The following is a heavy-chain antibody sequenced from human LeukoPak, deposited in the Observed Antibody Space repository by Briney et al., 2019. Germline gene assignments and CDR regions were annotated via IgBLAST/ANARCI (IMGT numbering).Heavy chain of an antibody. J-gene: IGHJ4*02. CDR1: GYSFTTYW. Sequence: GESLQSSSQASGYSFTTYWIGWVRPMPGKGLGWMGIIYPGDFDIRYSPPFQGQVTFSTDKSISTAYLQWNSLKASDTAMYYCARLALDGGNYFDYWGQGTLVSVSS. D-gene: IGHD3-16*01. CDR2: IYPGDFDI. V-gene: IGHV5-51*01. CDR3: ARLALDGGNYFDY.